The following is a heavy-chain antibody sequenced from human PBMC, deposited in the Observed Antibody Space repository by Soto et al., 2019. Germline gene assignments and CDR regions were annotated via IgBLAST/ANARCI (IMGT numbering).Heavy chain of an antibody. V-gene: IGHV3-30*18. J-gene: IGHJ6*02. CDR3: AKERGRNRNFAMDV. D-gene: IGHD1-1*01. CDR1: GLTFSVYG. CDR2: ISYDGSFV. Sequence: PGGSLRLACVVCGLTFSVYGVHWVRQAPGKGLDWVAAISYDGSFVYYADSVRGRFTIFRDNSRNTLDLQMNTLRHEDTAVYYCAKERGRNRNFAMDVWGQGTSVTVSS.